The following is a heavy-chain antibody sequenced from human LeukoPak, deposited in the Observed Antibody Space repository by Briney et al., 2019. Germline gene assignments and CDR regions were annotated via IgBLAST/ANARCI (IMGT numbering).Heavy chain of an antibody. Sequence: GGSLRLSCAASGFTFSDYYMSWIRQAPGKGLEWVSYISSSGSTIYYADSVKGRFTISRDNSKNTLYLQMNSLRAEDTAVYYCARVTVVVAATNAFDIWGQGTMVTVSS. CDR2: ISSSGSTI. V-gene: IGHV3-11*04. D-gene: IGHD2-15*01. CDR3: ARVTVVVAATNAFDI. J-gene: IGHJ3*02. CDR1: GFTFSDYY.